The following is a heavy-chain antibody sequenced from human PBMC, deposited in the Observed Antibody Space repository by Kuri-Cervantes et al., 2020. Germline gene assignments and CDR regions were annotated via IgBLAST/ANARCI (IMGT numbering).Heavy chain of an antibody. Sequence: GESLKISCAASGFTFSSYDMHWVRQATGKGLEWVSAIGTAGDTYYPGSVKGRFTISRENAKNSLYLQMNSLRAEDTAVYYCARIYGAYFDYWGQGTLVTVSS. CDR3: ARIYGAYFDY. J-gene: IGHJ4*02. D-gene: IGHD4-17*01. V-gene: IGHV3-13*01. CDR1: GFTFSSYD. CDR2: IGTAGDT.